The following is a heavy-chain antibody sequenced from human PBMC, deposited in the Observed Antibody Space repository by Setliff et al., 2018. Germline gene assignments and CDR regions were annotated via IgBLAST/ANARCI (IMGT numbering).Heavy chain of an antibody. D-gene: IGHD3-3*01. V-gene: IGHV4-39*07. CDR2: VYDSGTT. J-gene: IGHJ6*03. Sequence: SETLSLTCTVPGGSISSISYYWGWIRQPPGKGLEWIGTVYDSGTTYYNPSLKSRVTIFVDTSKNQFSLRLTSVTAADTAVYYCARVTGFLYMDVWGKGTTVTVSS. CDR1: GGSISSISYY. CDR3: ARVTGFLYMDV.